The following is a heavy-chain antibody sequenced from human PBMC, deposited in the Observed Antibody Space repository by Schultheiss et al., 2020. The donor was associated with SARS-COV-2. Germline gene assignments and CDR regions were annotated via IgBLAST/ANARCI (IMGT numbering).Heavy chain of an antibody. Sequence: ASVKVSCKASGYTFTSYGINWVRQATGQGLEWMGWMNPNSGNTGYAQKFQGRVTMTRNTSISTAYMELSSLRSEDTAVYYCARDPLATSNWEFDYWGQGTLVTVSS. CDR1: GYTFTSYG. V-gene: IGHV1-8*02. CDR2: MNPNSGNT. CDR3: ARDPLATSNWEFDY. J-gene: IGHJ4*02. D-gene: IGHD1-26*01.